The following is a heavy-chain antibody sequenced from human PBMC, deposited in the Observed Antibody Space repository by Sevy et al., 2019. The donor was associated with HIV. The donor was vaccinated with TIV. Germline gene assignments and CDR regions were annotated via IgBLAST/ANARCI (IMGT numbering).Heavy chain of an antibody. V-gene: IGHV3-73*01. CDR1: GFTFSGSA. Sequence: GGSLRLSCAASGFTFSGSAMHWVRQASGKGLEWVGRIRSKANSYATAYAASVKGRFTISRDDSKNTAYLQMNSLKTVDTAVYYCTRHQSPFGSRPYYYYGMDVWGQGTTVTVSS. D-gene: IGHD1-26*01. J-gene: IGHJ6*02. CDR2: IRSKANSYAT. CDR3: TRHQSPFGSRPYYYYGMDV.